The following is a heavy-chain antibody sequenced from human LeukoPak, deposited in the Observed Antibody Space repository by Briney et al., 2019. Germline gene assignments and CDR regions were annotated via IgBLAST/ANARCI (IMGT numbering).Heavy chain of an antibody. D-gene: IGHD3-22*01. J-gene: IGHJ6*02. Sequence: GGSLRLSCAASGFTFSDYYMSWVRQAPGKGLEWVSVIYSGGSTYYADSVKGRFTISRDNSKNTLYLQVNSLRAEDTAVYYCTRGYYDIVSMDVWGQGTTVTVSS. CDR2: IYSGGST. V-gene: IGHV3-53*01. CDR1: GFTFSDYY. CDR3: TRGYYDIVSMDV.